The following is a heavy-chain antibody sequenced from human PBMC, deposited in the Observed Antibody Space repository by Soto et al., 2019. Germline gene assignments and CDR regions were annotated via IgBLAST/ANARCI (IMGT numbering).Heavy chain of an antibody. D-gene: IGHD2-2*02. V-gene: IGHV1-18*04. CDR1: GYTFTSYG. CDR2: ISAYNGNT. J-gene: IGHJ6*02. CDR3: ARDGRRRYDIVVVPAAIPPYYYYGMDV. Sequence: QVQLVQSGAEVKKPGASVKVSCKAFGYTFTSYGISWVRQAPGQGLEWMGWISAYNGNTNYAQKLQGRVTMTTDTSTSTAYMELRSLRSDDTAVYYCARDGRRRYDIVVVPAAIPPYYYYGMDVWGQGTTVTVSS.